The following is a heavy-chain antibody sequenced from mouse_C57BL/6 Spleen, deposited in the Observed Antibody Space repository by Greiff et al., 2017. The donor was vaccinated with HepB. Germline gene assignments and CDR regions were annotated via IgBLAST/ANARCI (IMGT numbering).Heavy chain of an antibody. V-gene: IGHV1-50*01. Sequence: QVQLKQPGAELVKPGASVKLSCKASGYTFTSYWMQWVKQRPGQGLEWIGEIDPSDSYTNYNQKFKGKATLTVDTSSSTAYMQLISLTSEDSAVYYCARTGYYGNYFPDYWGQGTTLTVSS. D-gene: IGHD2-1*01. CDR1: GYTFTSYW. CDR2: IDPSDSYT. J-gene: IGHJ2*01. CDR3: ARTGYYGNYFPDY.